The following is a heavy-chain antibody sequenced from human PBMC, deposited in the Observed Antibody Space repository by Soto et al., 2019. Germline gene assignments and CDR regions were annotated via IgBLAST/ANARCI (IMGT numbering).Heavy chain of an antibody. V-gene: IGHV4-4*07. CDR2: IYATGTT. J-gene: IGHJ5*02. CDR1: GGSISGFY. Sequence: SETLSLTCTVSGGSISGFYWSWIRKSAGKGLEWIGRIYATGTTDYNPSLKSRVMMSVDTSKKQFSLKLRSVTAADTAVYYCVRDGTKTLRDWFDPWGQGISVTVSS. D-gene: IGHD1-1*01. CDR3: VRDGTKTLRDWFDP.